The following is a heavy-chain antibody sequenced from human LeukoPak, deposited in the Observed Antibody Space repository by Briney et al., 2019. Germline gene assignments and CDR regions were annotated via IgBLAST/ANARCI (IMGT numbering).Heavy chain of an antibody. CDR2: ISAYNGNT. Sequence: GASVKVSCKASGYTFTSYGISWVRQAPGQGLEWMGWISAYNGNTNYAQELQGRVTMTTDTSTSTAYMELRSLRSDDTAVYYCARFIESSAYDYVWGSYRSSYGMDVWGKGTTVTVSS. CDR1: GYTFTSYG. CDR3: ARFIESSAYDYVWGSYRSSYGMDV. J-gene: IGHJ6*04. D-gene: IGHD3-16*02. V-gene: IGHV1-18*04.